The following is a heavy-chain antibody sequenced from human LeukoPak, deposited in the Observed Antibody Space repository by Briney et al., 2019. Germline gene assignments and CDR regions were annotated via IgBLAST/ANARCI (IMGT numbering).Heavy chain of an antibody. V-gene: IGHV4-61*02. Sequence: MPSETLSLTCTVSGGSISSGSYYWSWIRQPAGKGLEWIGRIYTSGSTNYNPSLKSRVTISVDTSKNQFSLKLSSVTAADTAVYYCARVRGGHEGYMDVWGKGTTVTVSS. J-gene: IGHJ6*03. D-gene: IGHD3-16*01. CDR1: GGSISSGSYY. CDR3: ARVRGGHEGYMDV. CDR2: IYTSGST.